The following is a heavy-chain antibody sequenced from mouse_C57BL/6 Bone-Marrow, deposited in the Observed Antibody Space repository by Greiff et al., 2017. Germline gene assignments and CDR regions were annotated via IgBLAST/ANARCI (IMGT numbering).Heavy chain of an antibody. J-gene: IGHJ4*01. CDR2: IDPETGGT. D-gene: IGHD2-4*01. CDR3: TREGVLYYNNDGAMDY. V-gene: IGHV1-15*01. CDR1: GYTYTDYE. Sequence: VQLQLSGAELVRPGASVTLFCKASGYTYTDYEMHWVKQTPVHGLEWIGAIDPETGGTAYNQKFKGKAILTAAKSSSTAYMELRRLTSEDSAVYYCTREGVLYYNNDGAMDYWGQGTSVTVTS.